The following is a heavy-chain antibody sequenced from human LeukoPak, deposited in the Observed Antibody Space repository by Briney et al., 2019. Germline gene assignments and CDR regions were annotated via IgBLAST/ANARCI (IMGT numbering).Heavy chain of an antibody. V-gene: IGHV5-51*01. CDR3: ARLVGYDSSGCYPDYFDY. CDR1: GYSFTSYW. Sequence: GESLKISCKGSGYSFTSYWIGWVRQMPGKGLEWMGIIYPGDSDTRYSPSFQGQVTISADKSISTAYLQWSSLKASDTAMYYCARLVGYDSSGCYPDYFDYWGQGTLVTVSS. J-gene: IGHJ4*02. D-gene: IGHD3-22*01. CDR2: IYPGDSDT.